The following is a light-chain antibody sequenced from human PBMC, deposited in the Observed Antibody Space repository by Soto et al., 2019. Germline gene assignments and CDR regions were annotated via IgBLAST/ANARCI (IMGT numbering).Light chain of an antibody. CDR2: DTS. V-gene: IGKV3-15*01. CDR1: QAIGDT. CDR3: QPYNNWPLT. J-gene: IGKJ4*01. Sequence: VTRQSSTTPFFSSRKGGTLPFPASQAIGDTLAWYQHKPGQAPRLLIYDTSTMATGVPTRFSGSRSGAKFTLTINSLQSEDFAVYYCQPYNNWPLTFGGGTKVDIK.